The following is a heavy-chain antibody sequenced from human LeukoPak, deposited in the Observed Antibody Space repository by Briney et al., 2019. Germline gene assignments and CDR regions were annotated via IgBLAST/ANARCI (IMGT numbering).Heavy chain of an antibody. CDR2: IRYDGSNT. CDR1: GFTFSSFG. CDR3: AREPFWSGYYSNLHFDY. J-gene: IGHJ4*02. V-gene: IGHV3-30*02. D-gene: IGHD3-3*01. Sequence: GGSLRLSCAASGFTFSSFGMHWVRQAPGKGLEWVAFIRYDGSNTYYADSVKGRFTISRDNSMNTLYLQMNSLRVEDTAVYYCAREPFWSGYYSNLHFDYWGRGTLVTVSS.